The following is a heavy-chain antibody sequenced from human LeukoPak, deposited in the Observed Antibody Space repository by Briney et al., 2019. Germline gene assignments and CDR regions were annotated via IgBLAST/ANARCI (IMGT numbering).Heavy chain of an antibody. CDR1: GFTFSSYS. D-gene: IGHD3-22*01. CDR3: ASNLDTYYYDSSGYYYFPGPLVY. Sequence: PGGSLRLSCAASGFTFSSYSMNWVRQAPGKGLEWVSYISSSSSTIYYADSVKGRFTISRDNAKNSLYLQMNSLRAEDTAVYYCASNLDTYYYDSSGYYYFPGPLVYWGQGTLVTVSS. V-gene: IGHV3-48*01. J-gene: IGHJ4*02. CDR2: ISSSSSTI.